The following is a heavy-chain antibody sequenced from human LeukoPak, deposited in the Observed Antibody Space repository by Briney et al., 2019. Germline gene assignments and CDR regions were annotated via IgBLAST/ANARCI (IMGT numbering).Heavy chain of an antibody. V-gene: IGHV3-33*01. Sequence: PGRSLRLSCAASGSTFSSYGMHWVRQAPGKGLEWVAVIWYDGSNKYYADSVKGRFTISRDNSKNTLYLQMNSLRAEDTAVYYCARDLARFDYWGQGTLVTVSS. CDR2: IWYDGSNK. J-gene: IGHJ4*02. CDR3: ARDLARFDY. CDR1: GSTFSSYG.